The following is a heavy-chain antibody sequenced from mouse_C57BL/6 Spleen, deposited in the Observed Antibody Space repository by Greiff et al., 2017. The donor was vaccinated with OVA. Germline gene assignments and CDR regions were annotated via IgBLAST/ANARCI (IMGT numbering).Heavy chain of an antibody. Sequence: EVKLMESGPGLVKPSQSLSLTCSVTGYSITSGYYWNWIRQFPGNKLEWMGYISYDGSNNYNPSLKNRISITRDTSQKQFFLNSNYVHTEDTATYYCAREDDYGGPPLDYWGQGTTLTVSA. CDR3: AREDDYGGPPLDY. CDR2: ISYDGSN. CDR1: GYSITSGYY. V-gene: IGHV3-6*01. J-gene: IGHJ2*01. D-gene: IGHD2-4*01.